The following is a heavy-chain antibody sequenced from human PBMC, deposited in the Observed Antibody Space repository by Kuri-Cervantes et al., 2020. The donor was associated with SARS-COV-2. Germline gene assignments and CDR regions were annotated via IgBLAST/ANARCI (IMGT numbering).Heavy chain of an antibody. Sequence: GRSLRPPCSVSGFPFIRYTRNGVRQAPGQGLQWVSVISSEGTIKDYADFVRGRFTISRDNSKNTLYLQMNSLRAEDTAVYYCARALGGSYQGAFDIWGQGTMVTVSS. CDR2: ISSEGTIK. V-gene: IGHV3-30*16. D-gene: IGHD1-26*01. J-gene: IGHJ3*02. CDR1: GFPFIRYT. CDR3: ARALGGSYQGAFDI.